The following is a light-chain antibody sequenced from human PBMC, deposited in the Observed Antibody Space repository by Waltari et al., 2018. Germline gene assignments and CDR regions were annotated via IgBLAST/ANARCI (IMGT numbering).Light chain of an antibody. V-gene: IGLV3-21*02. Sequence: SNVLTQPPSVSVAPGPPARITCGANNIASQSVYWYQQRPGQAPVLVAFDDGGRPSGIPDRFSGSKSGNTATLIISRVEAGDEADFYCQVWDKSSDPSFGGGTKVTVL. CDR2: DDG. CDR1: NIASQS. CDR3: QVWDKSSDPS. J-gene: IGLJ3*02.